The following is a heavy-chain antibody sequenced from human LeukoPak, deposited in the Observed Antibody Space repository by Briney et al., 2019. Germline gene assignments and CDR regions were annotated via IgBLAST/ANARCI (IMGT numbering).Heavy chain of an antibody. V-gene: IGHV4-39*07. CDR2: IYYSGST. J-gene: IGHJ4*02. Sequence: SETLSLTCTVSGGSISSSSYYWGWIRQPPGKGLEWIGSIYYSGSTYYNPSLKSRVTISVDTSKNQFSLKLSSVTAADTAMYYCASDRPKYCTNGVCLGSFDYWGQGTLVTVSS. D-gene: IGHD2-8*01. CDR3: ASDRPKYCTNGVCLGSFDY. CDR1: GGSISSSSYY.